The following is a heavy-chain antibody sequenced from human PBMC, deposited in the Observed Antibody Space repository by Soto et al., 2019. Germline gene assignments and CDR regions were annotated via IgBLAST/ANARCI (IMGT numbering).Heavy chain of an antibody. J-gene: IGHJ6*02. CDR2: IKGDGREK. V-gene: IGHV3-7*01. CDR3: GRDEVRNGVGV. Sequence: GGSLRLSCVASGFTFSNFWMSWVRQAPGKGLEWVANIKGDGREKRYLDSVKGRLTISRDNAKNLVYLEMNSLRVEDTALYYCGRDEVRNGVGVWGQGTTVTVSS. CDR1: GFTFSNFW.